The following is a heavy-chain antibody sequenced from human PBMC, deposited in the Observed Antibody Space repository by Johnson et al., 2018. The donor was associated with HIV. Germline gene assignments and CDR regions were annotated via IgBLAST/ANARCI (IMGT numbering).Heavy chain of an antibody. Sequence: QMMLVESGGGVGQPGRSLKVPCAASGFTFSSYPMHWVRQAPGKGLEWVALISYDGTNKYYADAAKGRFTISRDNSRNTLFLQMNSLRVEDTAVYYCARGVAMIVFWGQGTMVTVSS. V-gene: IGHV3-30*04. D-gene: IGHD3-22*01. CDR1: GFTFSSYP. CDR2: ISYDGTNK. J-gene: IGHJ3*01. CDR3: ARGVAMIVF.